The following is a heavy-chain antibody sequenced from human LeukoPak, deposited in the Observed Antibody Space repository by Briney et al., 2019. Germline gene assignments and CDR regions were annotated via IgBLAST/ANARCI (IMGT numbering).Heavy chain of an antibody. CDR2: IYYSGST. J-gene: IGHJ4*02. V-gene: IGHV4-39*01. D-gene: IGHD2-2*01. CDR1: GGSISSSSYY. Sequence: SETLSLTCTVSGGSISSSSYYWGWIRQPPGKGLEWIGSIYYSGSTYYNPSLKSRVTISVDTSKNQFSLKLSSVTAADTAVYYCARQPAGYVRDWGQGTLVTVSS. CDR3: ARQPAGYVRD.